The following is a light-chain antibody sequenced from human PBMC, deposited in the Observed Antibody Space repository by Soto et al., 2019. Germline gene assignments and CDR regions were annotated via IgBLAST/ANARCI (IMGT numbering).Light chain of an antibody. CDR3: QQYYSTPRT. Sequence: DIVMTQSPDSLAVSLGERATINCKSSQSVLYSSNNKNYLAWYQQKPGQPPKLLIYWASTRESGVPDRFSGSGSETDFTLTISSLQAEDVAVYYCQQYYSTPRTFGPGTKVDI. J-gene: IGKJ3*01. CDR1: QSVLYSSNNKNY. CDR2: WAS. V-gene: IGKV4-1*01.